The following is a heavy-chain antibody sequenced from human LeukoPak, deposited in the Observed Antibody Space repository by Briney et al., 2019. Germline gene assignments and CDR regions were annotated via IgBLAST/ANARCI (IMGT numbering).Heavy chain of an antibody. V-gene: IGHV3-23*01. CDR1: GFPFSTYA. D-gene: IGHD4-17*01. CDR2: IRGSDGNT. Sequence: GGSLRLSCAASGFPFSTYAMSWVRQAPGKGLEWVSSIRGSDGNTYYADSVKGRFAISRDNSKNTLYLQMNSLRAEDTAVYYCAKDVYGDYGGLDYWGQGTLVTVSS. J-gene: IGHJ4*02. CDR3: AKDVYGDYGGLDY.